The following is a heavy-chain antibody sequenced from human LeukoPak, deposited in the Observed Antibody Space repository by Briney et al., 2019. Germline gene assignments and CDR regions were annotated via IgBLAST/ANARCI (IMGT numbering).Heavy chain of an antibody. J-gene: IGHJ5*02. V-gene: IGHV1-69*13. CDR1: GGTFSSYA. CDR3: ARILRRGAKRWFDP. CDR2: IIPIFGTA. D-gene: IGHD1-26*01. Sequence: GASVKVSCKASGGTFSSYAISWVRQAPGQGLEWMGGIIPIFGTANYAQKFQGRVTITADESTSTAYMELSSLRSEDTAVYYCARILRRGAKRWFDPWGQGTLVTVSS.